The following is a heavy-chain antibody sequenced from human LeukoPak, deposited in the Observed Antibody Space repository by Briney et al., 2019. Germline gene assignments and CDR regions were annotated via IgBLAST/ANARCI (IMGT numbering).Heavy chain of an antibody. V-gene: IGHV3-23*01. CDR1: GFTFSIYA. CDR2: ISGSGGST. CDR3: ARRSGDREFEY. D-gene: IGHD7-27*01. J-gene: IGHJ4*02. Sequence: HTGGSLRLSCAASGFTFSIYAMSWVRQAPGKGLEWVSAISGSGGSTHYADSVKGRFTISRDNSKNTLYLQMNSLRVDDTVVYYCARRSGDREFEYWGQGTLVTVSS.